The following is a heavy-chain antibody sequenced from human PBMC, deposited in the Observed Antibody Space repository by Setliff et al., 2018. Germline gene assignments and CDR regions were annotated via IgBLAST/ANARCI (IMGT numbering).Heavy chain of an antibody. CDR2: ISHSGST. CDR1: GGSFSGYY. Sequence: SETLSLTCAVYGGSFSGYYWSWIRQPPGKGLEWIGEISHSGSTNYNPSLKSRVTISVDTSKNQFSLKLSSVTAADTAVYYCARVGSYGGEYFHQWGQGTLVTVSS. J-gene: IGHJ1*01. D-gene: IGHD1-26*01. CDR3: ARVGSYGGEYFHQ. V-gene: IGHV4-34*01.